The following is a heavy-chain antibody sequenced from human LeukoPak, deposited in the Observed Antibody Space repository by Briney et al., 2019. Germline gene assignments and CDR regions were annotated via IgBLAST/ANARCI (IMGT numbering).Heavy chain of an antibody. CDR2: ISSSSSYI. V-gene: IGHV3-21*01. Sequence: GGSLRLSCAASGFTFSSYSMNWVRQAPGKGLEWVSSISSSSSYIYYADSVKGRFTVSRDNAKNSLYLQMNSLRAEDTAVYYCAREITANGMDVWGQGTTVTVSS. D-gene: IGHD3-10*01. CDR3: AREITANGMDV. J-gene: IGHJ6*02. CDR1: GFTFSSYS.